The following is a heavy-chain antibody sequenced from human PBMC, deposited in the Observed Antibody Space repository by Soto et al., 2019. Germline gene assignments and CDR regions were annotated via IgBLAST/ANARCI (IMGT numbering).Heavy chain of an antibody. CDR3: VKGRAYRTVAGTDY. Sequence: EVHLLESGGGLVQPGGSLRLSCTVSGFTFRSYAMSWVRQAPGGGLEWVSSIIGSGDSTYYADSVKGRFTISRDNSKNTLFLQLHSLRAEDTAIYYCVKGRAYRTVAGTDYWGQGTLVSVSS. D-gene: IGHD6-19*01. V-gene: IGHV3-23*01. CDR2: IIGSGDST. CDR1: GFTFRSYA. J-gene: IGHJ4*02.